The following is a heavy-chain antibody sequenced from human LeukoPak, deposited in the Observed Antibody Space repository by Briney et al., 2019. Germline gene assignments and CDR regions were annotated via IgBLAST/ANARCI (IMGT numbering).Heavy chain of an antibody. D-gene: IGHD2-2*01. V-gene: IGHV4-39*07. Sequence: SETLSLTCTVSGGSISSGDYYWSWIHQPPGKGLEWIGEINHSGSTNYNPSLKSRVTISVDTSKNQFSLKLSSVTAADTAVYYCARGAQLGYCSSTSCRHLDYWGQGTLVTVSS. J-gene: IGHJ4*02. CDR2: INHSGST. CDR1: GGSISSGDYY. CDR3: ARGAQLGYCSSTSCRHLDY.